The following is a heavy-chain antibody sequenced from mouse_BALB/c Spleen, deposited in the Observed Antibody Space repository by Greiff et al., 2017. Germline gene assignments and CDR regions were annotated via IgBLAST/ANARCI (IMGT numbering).Heavy chain of an antibody. D-gene: IGHD1-1*01. J-gene: IGHJ3*01. V-gene: IGHV2-6-7*01. CDR1: GFSLTGYG. CDR2: IWGDGST. Sequence: VMLVESGPGLVAPSQSLSITCTVSGFSLTGYGVNWVRQPPGKGLEWLGMIWGDGSTDYKSALKSRLSISKDNSKSQVFLKMNSLQTDDTARYYCSREYYGSSYGFAYWGQGTLVTVSA. CDR3: SREYYGSSYGFAY.